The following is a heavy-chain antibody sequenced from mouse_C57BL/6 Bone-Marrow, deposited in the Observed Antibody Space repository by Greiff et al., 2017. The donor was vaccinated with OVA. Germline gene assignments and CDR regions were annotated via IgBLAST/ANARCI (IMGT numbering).Heavy chain of an antibody. CDR2: INPSSGYT. CDR3: ARSHYYGSSYDFDY. V-gene: IGHV1-4*01. D-gene: IGHD1-1*01. Sequence: VKLMESGAELARPGASVKMSCKASGYTFTSYTMHWVKQRPGQGLEWIGYINPSSGYTKYNQKFKDKATLTADKSSSTAYMQLSSLTSEDSAVYDCARSHYYGSSYDFDYWGQGTTLTVSS. CDR1: GYTFTSYT. J-gene: IGHJ2*01.